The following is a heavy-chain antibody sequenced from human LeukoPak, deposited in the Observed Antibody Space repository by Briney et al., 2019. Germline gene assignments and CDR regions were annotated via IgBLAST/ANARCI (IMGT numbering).Heavy chain of an antibody. J-gene: IGHJ3*02. CDR2: IYRSGII. Sequence: SETLSLTCTVSGGSISTYYWSWIRQPPGKGLEFIAYIYRSGIINYNPSLQSRVTMSVDTSENRFSLNLSSMTAADTAVYYCARRQTFVDSTAWYDTFDIWGHGTMVTVSS. D-gene: IGHD6-19*01. CDR3: ARRQTFVDSTAWYDTFDI. CDR1: GGSISTYY. V-gene: IGHV4-59*08.